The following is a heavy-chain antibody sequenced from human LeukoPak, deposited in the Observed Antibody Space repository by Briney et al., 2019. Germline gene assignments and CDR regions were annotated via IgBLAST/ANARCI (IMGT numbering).Heavy chain of an antibody. V-gene: IGHV3-23*01. CDR2: ISGSGGST. CDR3: AKGNGGYCSGGSCYAFDY. Sequence: PGGSLRLSCVVSGLPFSSSSMNWVRQVQGKGLEWVSAISGSGGSTYYADSVKGRFTISRDNSKNTLYLQMNSLRAEDTAVYYCAKGNGGYCSGGSCYAFDYWGQGTLVTVSS. CDR1: GLPFSSSS. J-gene: IGHJ4*02. D-gene: IGHD2-15*01.